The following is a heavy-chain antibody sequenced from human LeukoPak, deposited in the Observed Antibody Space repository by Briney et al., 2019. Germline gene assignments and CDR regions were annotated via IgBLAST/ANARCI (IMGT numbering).Heavy chain of an antibody. V-gene: IGHV3-11*01. Sequence: GGSLRLSCAASGLTFSDYYMSWIRQAPGKGLEWVSYISSSGSTIDYADSVKGRFTVSRDNAKNSLYLQMNSLRAEDKAVYYCARDLGQMNALDLWGQGTMVTVSS. J-gene: IGHJ3*01. CDR1: GLTFSDYY. CDR2: ISSSGSTI. CDR3: ARDLGQMNALDL.